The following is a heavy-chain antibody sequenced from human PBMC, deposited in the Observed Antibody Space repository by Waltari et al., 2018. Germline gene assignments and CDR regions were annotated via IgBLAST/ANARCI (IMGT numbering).Heavy chain of an antibody. D-gene: IGHD6-19*01. CDR3: ALWESGWRAFRF. V-gene: IGHV4-59*08. Sequence: QVQLQESGPGLVTSSETLSLTCTVSGVSVRGYFWNWIRQAPGKGPEWIGYIRHTGDTKQNPSLKSRVTMSVDTSRNDFSLRLSSVTAADTAVYYCALWESGWRAFRFWGQGTLGTVSS. CDR1: GVSVRGYF. J-gene: IGHJ4*03. CDR2: IRHTGDT.